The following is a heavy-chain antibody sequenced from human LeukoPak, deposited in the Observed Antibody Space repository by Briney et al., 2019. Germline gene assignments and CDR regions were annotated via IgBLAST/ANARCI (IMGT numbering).Heavy chain of an antibody. V-gene: IGHV3-11*01. J-gene: IGHJ6*03. D-gene: IGHD2-15*01. CDR2: ISRSGSTK. CDR1: GFTFSDYN. CDR3: ARVLRYCSGGNCYSGGLGYMDV. Sequence: GGSLRLSCAASGFTFSDYNMRWIRQSPGKGLEWVSSISRSGSTKYYSDSVKGRFTISRDNAKNSLFLQMNSLRAEDTAVYYCARVLRYCSGGNCYSGGLGYMDVWGKGTTVTISS.